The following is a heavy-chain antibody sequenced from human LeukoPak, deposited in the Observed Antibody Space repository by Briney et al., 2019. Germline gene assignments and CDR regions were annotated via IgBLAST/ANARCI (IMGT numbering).Heavy chain of an antibody. CDR2: IYSGGST. D-gene: IGHD3-3*01. CDR1: GFIVNSNY. CDR3: ARVPYYDFWSGPGYFDY. J-gene: IGHJ4*02. V-gene: IGHV3-66*01. Sequence: GGSLRLSCAASGFIVNSNYMSWVRQAPGKGLEWVSVIYSGGSTYYADSVKGRFTISRDSFENTLYLQMNSLRVEDTAVYYCARVPYYDFWSGPGYFDYWGQGTLVTVSS.